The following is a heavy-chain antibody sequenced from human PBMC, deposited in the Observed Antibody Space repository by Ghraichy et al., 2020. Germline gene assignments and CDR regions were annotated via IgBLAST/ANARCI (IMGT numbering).Heavy chain of an antibody. J-gene: IGHJ4*02. CDR3: ARGPPSGWYYEGFDY. CDR1: GGSFSGYY. Sequence: SETLSLTCAVYGGSFSGYYWSWIRQPPGKGLEWIGEINHSGSTNYNPSLKSRVTISVDTSKNQFSLKLSSVTAADTAVYYCARGPPSGWYYEGFDYWGQGTLVTVSS. CDR2: INHSGST. V-gene: IGHV4-34*01. D-gene: IGHD6-19*01.